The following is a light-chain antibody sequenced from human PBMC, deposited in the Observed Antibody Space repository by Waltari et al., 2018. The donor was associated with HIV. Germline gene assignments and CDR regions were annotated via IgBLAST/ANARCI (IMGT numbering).Light chain of an antibody. CDR2: RTN. V-gene: IGLV1-47*01. Sequence: QSVMTQPPSASGTPGQRVTISCSGSSSNIGSNYVNWYQQLPGTTPKLLIYRTNQRPSGVPDRFSGSKSGTSAYLAISGLRSEDEADYYCAAWDDSLSGSWVFGGGTQVTVL. J-gene: IGLJ3*02. CDR1: SSNIGSNY. CDR3: AAWDDSLSGSWV.